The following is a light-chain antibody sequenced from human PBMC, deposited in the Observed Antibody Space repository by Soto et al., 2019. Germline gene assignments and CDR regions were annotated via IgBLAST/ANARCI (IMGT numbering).Light chain of an antibody. J-gene: IGKJ2*01. CDR2: KVS. Sequence: DVVMTQSPLSLPVTLGQPASISCRSSQSLAYSDGNTYLNWFQQRPGQSPRRLISKVSNRDSGVPDRFICSGSGTDFTLTISRVEAEDVGVYYCMQGTHWPPYTFGQGTKLEIK. V-gene: IGKV2-30*01. CDR1: QSLAYSDGNTY. CDR3: MQGTHWPPYT.